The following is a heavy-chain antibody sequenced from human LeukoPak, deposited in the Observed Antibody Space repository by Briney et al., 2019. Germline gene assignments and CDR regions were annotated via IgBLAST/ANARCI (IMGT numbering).Heavy chain of an antibody. CDR1: GFTFSSYS. D-gene: IGHD2/OR15-2a*01. J-gene: IGHJ4*02. Sequence: GGSLRLSCAASGFTFSSYSMNWVRQAPGKGLEWVSYISSSNSTIYYADSVKGRFTISRDNAKNSLYLQMNSLRAEDTAVYYCGFLGPIGLPIDYWGQGTLVTVSS. CDR3: GFLGPIGLPIDY. CDR2: ISSSNSTI. V-gene: IGHV3-48*04.